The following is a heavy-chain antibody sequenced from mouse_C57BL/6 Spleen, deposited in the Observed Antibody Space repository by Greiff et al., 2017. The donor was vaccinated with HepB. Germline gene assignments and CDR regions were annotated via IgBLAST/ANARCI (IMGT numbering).Heavy chain of an antibody. J-gene: IGHJ4*01. V-gene: IGHV1-63*01. CDR3: ARNGMGAMDY. CDR2: IYPGGGYT. CDR1: GYTFTNYW. D-gene: IGHD1-1*01. Sequence: VQLQQSGAELVRPGTSVKMSCKASGYTFTNYWIGWAKQRPGHGLEWIGDIYPGGGYTNYNEKFKGKATLTADKSSSTAYMQFSSLTSEDSAIYYCARNGMGAMDYWGQGTSVTVSS.